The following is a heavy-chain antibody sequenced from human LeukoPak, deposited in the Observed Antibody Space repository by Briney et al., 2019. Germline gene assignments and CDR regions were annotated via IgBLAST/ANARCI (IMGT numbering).Heavy chain of an antibody. CDR3: ARDSGTTGEVKFDP. J-gene: IGHJ5*02. D-gene: IGHD3-10*01. Sequence: SETLSLTCTVSSGSISSYYWSWIRQPAGKGLEWIGRIYTSGSTNYNPSLKSRVTMSVDTSKNQFSLKLSSVTAADTAVYYCARDSGTTGEVKFDPWGQGTLVTASS. CDR1: SGSISSYY. CDR2: IYTSGST. V-gene: IGHV4-4*07.